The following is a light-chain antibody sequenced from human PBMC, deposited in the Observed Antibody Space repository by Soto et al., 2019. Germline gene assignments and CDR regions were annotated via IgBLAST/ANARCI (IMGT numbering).Light chain of an antibody. CDR1: QSVNSY. Sequence: EIVLTQSPATLSLSPGERATLSCRASQSVNSYLAWYQQKPGQAPRLLIYDASNRATGIPGRFSGSGSGTDFTLTISSLEPEDFAVYYCRQRSNWPPMYTFGQGTKLEIK. V-gene: IGKV3-11*01. CDR2: DAS. CDR3: RQRSNWPPMYT. J-gene: IGKJ2*01.